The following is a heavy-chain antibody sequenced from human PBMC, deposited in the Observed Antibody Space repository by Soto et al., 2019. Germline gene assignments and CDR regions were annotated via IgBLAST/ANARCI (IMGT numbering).Heavy chain of an antibody. CDR1: GFTFDDYA. Sequence: EVQLLESGGGLGQPGGSLRLSCAASGFTFDDYAMHWVRQRPGKGLEWVSGISWNSGKIDYADSVKGRFTITRDNARNSVYLAMDSVRPEDTAFYYCAKIIATSRGSWFYDSWGQGTLVAVST. V-gene: IGHV3-9*01. D-gene: IGHD3-10*01. CDR2: ISWNSGKI. J-gene: IGHJ4*02. CDR3: AKIIATSRGSWFYDS.